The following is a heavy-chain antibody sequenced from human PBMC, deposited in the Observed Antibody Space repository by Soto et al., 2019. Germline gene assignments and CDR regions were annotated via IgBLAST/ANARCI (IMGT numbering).Heavy chain of an antibody. V-gene: IGHV1-18*01. CDR3: ARRARAGGGQWLVLSYYFDY. Sequence: EASVKVSCKASGYTFTSYGISWVRQAPGQGLEWMGWISAYNGNTNYAQKLQGRVTMTTDTSTSTAYMELRSLRSDDTAVYYCARRARAGGGQWLVLSYYFDYWGQGTLVTVSS. CDR1: GYTFTSYG. D-gene: IGHD6-19*01. J-gene: IGHJ4*02. CDR2: ISAYNGNT.